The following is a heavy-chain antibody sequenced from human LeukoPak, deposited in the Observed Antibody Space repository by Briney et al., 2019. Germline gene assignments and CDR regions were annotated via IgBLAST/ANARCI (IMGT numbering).Heavy chain of an antibody. CDR1: GGSINSSTDY. CDR3: ATRGQFWSRTKGGWFDP. D-gene: IGHD3-3*01. V-gene: IGHV4-39*01. CDR2: LHYSGST. J-gene: IGHJ5*02. Sequence: SETLSLTCSVSGGSINSSTDYWGWIRQPPGKGLEWIGDLHYSGSTYYNPSLRSRVAISVDTSKNQFSLKLNSITAADTALYYCATRGQFWSRTKGGWFDPWGQGTLVTVSS.